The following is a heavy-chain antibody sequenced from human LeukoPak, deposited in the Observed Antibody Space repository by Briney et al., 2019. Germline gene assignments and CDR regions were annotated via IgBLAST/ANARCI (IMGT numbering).Heavy chain of an antibody. V-gene: IGHV3-23*01. CDR1: GFTFSSYG. CDR2: ISGNGGST. J-gene: IGHJ4*02. D-gene: IGHD6-13*01. CDR3: AKEEAVSSWSPFDY. Sequence: GGSLRLSCAASGFTFSSYGMSWVRQAPGKGLEWVSGISGNGGSTYYADSVKGRFTISRDNSKNTLYLQVNSLRADDTAVYYCAKEEAVSSWSPFDYWGQGTLATVSS.